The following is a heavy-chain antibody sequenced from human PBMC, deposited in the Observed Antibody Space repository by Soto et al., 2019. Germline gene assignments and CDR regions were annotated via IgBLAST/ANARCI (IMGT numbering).Heavy chain of an antibody. Sequence: PSETLSLTCTVSGGSTSSYYWSWIRQPPGKGLEWIGYIYYSGSTNYNPSLKSRVTISVDTSKNQFSLKLSSVTAADTAVYYCARGTWELLDFFDYWGQGTLVTVSS. D-gene: IGHD1-26*01. J-gene: IGHJ4*02. CDR2: IYYSGST. CDR1: GGSTSSYY. CDR3: ARGTWELLDFFDY. V-gene: IGHV4-59*01.